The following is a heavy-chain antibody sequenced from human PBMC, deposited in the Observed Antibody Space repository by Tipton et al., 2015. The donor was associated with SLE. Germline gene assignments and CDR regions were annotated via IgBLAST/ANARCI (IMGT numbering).Heavy chain of an antibody. V-gene: IGHV4-34*09. CDR3: ARAWEWWHSFDY. Sequence: TLSLTCAVYGGSFSGYSWSWIRQPPGKGLEGIAPIFHSGTTHYTSSLKSRVTISVDTSKNQFSLKLTSVTAADTAVYYCARAWEWWHSFDYWGQGTPVTVSS. J-gene: IGHJ4*02. D-gene: IGHD2-15*01. CDR1: GGSFSGYS. CDR2: IFHSGTT.